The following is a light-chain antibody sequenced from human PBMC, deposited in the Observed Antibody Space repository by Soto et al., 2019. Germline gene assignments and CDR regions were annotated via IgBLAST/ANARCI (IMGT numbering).Light chain of an antibody. CDR2: DAS. Sequence: ERVLTQSPDTLPLSPGETATLSCRASQSLDIYLAWYQQKPGQAPRLLVYDASNRAIGLPARFSGSGSGTDFTLTTNGLEPEGFAVYYCHQRTCFAFGGGTNVERK. CDR3: HQRTCFA. CDR1: QSLDIY. V-gene: IGKV3-11*01. J-gene: IGKJ4*01.